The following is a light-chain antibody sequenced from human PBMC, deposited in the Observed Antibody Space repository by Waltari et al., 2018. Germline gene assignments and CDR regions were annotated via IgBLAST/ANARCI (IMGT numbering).Light chain of an antibody. J-gene: IGKJ3*01. CDR1: QGISSY. CDR2: GGS. Sequence: IQLTQSPLSLSASVGDRVPITCLASQGISSYLAWYQQKAGRAPKLLVYGGSTLPNGVPSMFSGSGFGTDFTLTISSLQPEDFATYYCLQVNSYPFTFGPGTTVDIK. CDR3: LQVNSYPFT. V-gene: IGKV1-9*01.